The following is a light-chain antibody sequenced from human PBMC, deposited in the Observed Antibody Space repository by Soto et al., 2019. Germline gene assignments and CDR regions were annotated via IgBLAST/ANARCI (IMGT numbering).Light chain of an antibody. CDR1: QSLSSSQ. V-gene: IGKV3-20*01. CDR2: DAS. CDR3: QQYGSSPRT. Sequence: EIVMTQSPATLSVSPGERATLSCRASQSLSSSQVGWYQQKPGQAPRLLIHDASSRATGISDRFTGSGSGTDFPLPITTLEPEDFAVYYCQQYGSSPRTFGLGTKVDIK. J-gene: IGKJ1*01.